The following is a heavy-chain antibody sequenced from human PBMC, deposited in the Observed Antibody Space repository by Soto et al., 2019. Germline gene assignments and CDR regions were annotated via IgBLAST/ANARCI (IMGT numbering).Heavy chain of an antibody. CDR3: VSLWSVTGSRDY. CDR1: GLTFSDHY. CDR2: IRDRVHSYST. V-gene: IGHV3-72*01. J-gene: IGHJ4*02. Sequence: EVQLVDSGGGLVQPGGSLRLSCAVSGLTFSDHYMGWVRQAPGKGLDWVGRIRDRVHSYSTEYAASVKGRFTISRDDSRNSLYLQMNSLKMEDTAVFYCVSLWSVTGSRDYWGRGTLVTVSS. D-gene: IGHD1-20*01.